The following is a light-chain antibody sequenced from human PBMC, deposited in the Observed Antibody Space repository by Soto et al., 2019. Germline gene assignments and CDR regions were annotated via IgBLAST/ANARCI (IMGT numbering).Light chain of an antibody. CDR2: DAS. J-gene: IGKJ2*01. V-gene: IGKV1-39*01. CDR3: QQSYRTPYT. Sequence: DIQMTQSPSSLSPSVGDRVTITCRASQGISTYLVWYQQRQGRAPKLLIYDASSLLSGVPSRFSGSGSGTDFTLTISSLQPEDFATYYCQQSYRTPYTFGQGTKLETK. CDR1: QGISTY.